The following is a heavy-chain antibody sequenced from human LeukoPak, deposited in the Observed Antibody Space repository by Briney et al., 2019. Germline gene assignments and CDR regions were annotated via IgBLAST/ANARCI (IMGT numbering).Heavy chain of an antibody. CDR2: ISSSGSTI. V-gene: IGHV3-48*03. CDR3: AELGITMIGGV. Sequence: GGSLRLSCADSGFTFSSQSMNWVRQAPGKGLEWVSYISSSGSTIYYADSVKGRFTISRDNAKNSLYLQMNSLRAEDTAVYYCAELGITMIGGVWGKGTTVTISS. J-gene: IGHJ6*04. D-gene: IGHD3-10*02. CDR1: GFTFSSQS.